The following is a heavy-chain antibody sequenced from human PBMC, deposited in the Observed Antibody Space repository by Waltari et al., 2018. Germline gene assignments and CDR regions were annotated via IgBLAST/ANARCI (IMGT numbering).Heavy chain of an antibody. J-gene: IGHJ6*02. CDR1: GYWFTNYG. CDR2: ISPYNGDT. CDR3: VRESSGWFAMDV. Sequence: QAQLVQSGPEVKKPGASVRLSCKASGYWFTNYGIGWVRQAPGQGLEWMGWISPYNGDTNYAQNLQGRVTVTADTSTGTAHMDLRSLKSEDTAVDYCVRESSGWFAMDVWGQGTTVTVSS. D-gene: IGHD6-19*01. V-gene: IGHV1-18*04.